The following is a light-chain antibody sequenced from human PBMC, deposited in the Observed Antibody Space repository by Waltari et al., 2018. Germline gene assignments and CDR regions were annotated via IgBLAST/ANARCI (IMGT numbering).Light chain of an antibody. J-gene: IGKJ2*01. Sequence: EIVLTQSPGTLSLSPGERATLSCRASQSVSSYLAWYQQKPGQAPSLLIYDAANRATGIPARFSGSGSGTDFTLTISSLEPEDFAVYYCQQRSNWPPYTFGQGTKLEIK. V-gene: IGKV3-11*01. CDR3: QQRSNWPPYT. CDR1: QSVSSY. CDR2: DAA.